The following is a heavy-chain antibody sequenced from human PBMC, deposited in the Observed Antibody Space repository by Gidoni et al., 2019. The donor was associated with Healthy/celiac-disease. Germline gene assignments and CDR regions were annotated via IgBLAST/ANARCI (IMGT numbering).Heavy chain of an antibody. CDR3: ARIRYSSGYHFDY. CDR2: IDWDDDK. CDR1: GFSLSTRGMC. Sequence: QVTLRESGPALVKHTQTLTLTCTFSGFSLSTRGMCVSWIRQPPGKALEWLARIDWDDDKYYSTSLKTRLTLSNDTSKNQLVLTMTTMDPVDTATYYFARIRYSSGYHFDYWGQGTLVTVSS. J-gene: IGHJ4*02. V-gene: IGHV2-70*15. D-gene: IGHD6-19*01.